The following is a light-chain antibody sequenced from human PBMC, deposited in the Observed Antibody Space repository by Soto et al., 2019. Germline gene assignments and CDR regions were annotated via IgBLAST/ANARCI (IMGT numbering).Light chain of an antibody. Sequence: EIVLTQSPGTLSLSPGERATLSCRASQSVSSSYLAWYQQKPGQAPRLLIYGASNRATGIPDRFSGSGSGTDFTLTISRLETEDFVLYYCQQYDSSFPAFGQGTKVDI. J-gene: IGKJ1*01. V-gene: IGKV3-20*01. CDR1: QSVSSSY. CDR3: QQYDSSFPA. CDR2: GAS.